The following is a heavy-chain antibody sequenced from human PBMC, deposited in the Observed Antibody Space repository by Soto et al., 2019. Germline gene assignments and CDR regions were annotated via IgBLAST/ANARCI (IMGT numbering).Heavy chain of an antibody. V-gene: IGHV3-30*18. D-gene: IGHD1-1*01. CDR2: ISYDGINK. J-gene: IGHJ4*02. CDR1: GFTFSSYG. Sequence: QVQLVESGGGVVQPGRSLRLSCAASGFTFSSYGMHWVRQAPGKGLEWVAVISYDGINKYYAESVKGGFTISRDNSKNTLYMQMNSLRAEDTAVYYCAKPVYNWNDGFFDYLGQGTLVTVSS. CDR3: AKPVYNWNDGFFDY.